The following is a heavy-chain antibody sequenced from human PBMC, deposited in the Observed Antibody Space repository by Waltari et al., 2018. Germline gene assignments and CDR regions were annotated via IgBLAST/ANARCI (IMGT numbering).Heavy chain of an antibody. CDR3: ARDQTYDSSGYYAGEDY. V-gene: IGHV1-2*06. J-gene: IGHJ4*02. CDR1: GYTFTGYY. D-gene: IGHD3-22*01. Sequence: QVQLVQSGAEVKKPGASVKVSCKASGYTFTGYYMHWVRQAPGHGLEWMGRINPNSGGTNYAQKFQGRVTMTRDTSISTAYMELSRLRSDDTAVYYCARDQTYDSSGYYAGEDYWGQGTLVTVSS. CDR2: INPNSGGT.